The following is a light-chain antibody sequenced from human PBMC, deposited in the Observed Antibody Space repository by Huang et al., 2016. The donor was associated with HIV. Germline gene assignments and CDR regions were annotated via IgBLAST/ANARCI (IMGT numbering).Light chain of an antibody. Sequence: DIQMTQSPSSLSASVGDRVTIICRASQGIRNSLAWYHQKPGKAPKLLLYGASRLESGGSSRFSGSGSGTDYTLTISSLHSEDSATYYCQQYYSIPWTFGQGTKVEIK. CDR3: QQYYSIPWT. CDR1: QGIRNS. V-gene: IGKV1-NL1*01. CDR2: GAS. J-gene: IGKJ1*01.